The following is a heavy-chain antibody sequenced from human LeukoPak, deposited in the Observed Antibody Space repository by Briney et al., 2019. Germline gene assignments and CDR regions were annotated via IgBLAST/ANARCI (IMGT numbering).Heavy chain of an antibody. CDR1: GFTFSNAW. J-gene: IGHJ4*02. CDR2: ISGSVVST. V-gene: IGHV3-23*01. CDR3: AKRSGYCSGGSCYSSPGYYFDY. D-gene: IGHD2-15*01. Sequence: GGSLRLSCAASGFTFSNAWMSWVRQAPGKGLEWVSGISGSVVSTYYADSVKGRFTISRDNSKNTLYLQMNSLRAEDTAVYYCAKRSGYCSGGSCYSSPGYYFDYWGQGTLVTVSS.